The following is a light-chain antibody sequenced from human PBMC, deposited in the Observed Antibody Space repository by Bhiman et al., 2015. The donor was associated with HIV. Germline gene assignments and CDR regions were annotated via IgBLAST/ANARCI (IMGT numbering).Light chain of an antibody. Sequence: QSVLTQPPSVSAAPGQKVIISCSGGSSNIGNNFVSWYHQLPGTAPKLLIYENTKRPSKIPARFSGSKSGTSASLAITGLQAEDEADYYCQSYDSSLSGYVVFGGGTKLTVL. CDR2: ENT. CDR3: QSYDSSLSGYVV. V-gene: IGLV1-51*02. CDR1: SSNIGNNF. J-gene: IGLJ2*01.